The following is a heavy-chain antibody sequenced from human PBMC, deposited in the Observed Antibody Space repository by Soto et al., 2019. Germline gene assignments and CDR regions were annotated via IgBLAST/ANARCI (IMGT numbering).Heavy chain of an antibody. D-gene: IGHD6-13*01. CDR1: GFTFSSCG. CDR3: ARDQGIAAAGTGIGYGMDV. Sequence: PGGSLRLSCAASGFTFSSCGMHWVRQAPGKGLEWVAVIWYDGSNKYYADSVKGRFTISRDNSKNTLYLQMNSLRAEDTAVYYCARDQGIAAAGTGIGYGMDVWGQGTTVTVSS. CDR2: IWYDGSNK. J-gene: IGHJ6*02. V-gene: IGHV3-33*01.